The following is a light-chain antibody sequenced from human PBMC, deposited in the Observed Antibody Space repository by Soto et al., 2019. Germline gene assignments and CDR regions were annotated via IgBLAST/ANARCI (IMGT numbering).Light chain of an antibody. Sequence: EIVLTQSPGTLSLSPGERATLSCRASQSVSSSYLAWYQQKPGQAPRLLIYGASSRATGIPDRFSGSGSGXXXXXXXXXXXPXDFXVYYXQQYDSSPVTFGPGTKVDIK. CDR1: QSVSSSY. V-gene: IGKV3-20*01. J-gene: IGKJ3*01. CDR2: GAS. CDR3: QQYDSSPVT.